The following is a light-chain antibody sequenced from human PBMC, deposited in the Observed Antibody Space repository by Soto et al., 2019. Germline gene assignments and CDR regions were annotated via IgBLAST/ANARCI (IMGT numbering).Light chain of an antibody. CDR1: QSVSSR. CDR2: GAS. V-gene: IGKV3-20*01. Sequence: VFTQSPGTLSLSPGERATLSCRASQSVSSRLAWYQHKSGQAPRLLISGASSRANGIPDRFSGSGSGTDLTLTISRLEPEDFALYYCQHYYGTSPITFGQGTRLEIK. CDR3: QHYYGTSPIT. J-gene: IGKJ5*01.